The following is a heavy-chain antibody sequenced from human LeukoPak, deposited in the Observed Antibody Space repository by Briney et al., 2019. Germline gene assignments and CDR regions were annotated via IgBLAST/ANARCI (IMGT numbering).Heavy chain of an antibody. Sequence: TLSLTCTVSGGSISSGGYYWSWIRQHPGRGLEWIGYIYYSGCTYYNPSLKSRATISVDTSKNQFSLKLSSVTAADTAVYYCARVSWDGAFDIWGQGTMVTVSS. D-gene: IGHD6-13*01. CDR2: IYYSGCT. V-gene: IGHV4-31*03. CDR1: GGSISSGGYY. CDR3: ARVSWDGAFDI. J-gene: IGHJ3*02.